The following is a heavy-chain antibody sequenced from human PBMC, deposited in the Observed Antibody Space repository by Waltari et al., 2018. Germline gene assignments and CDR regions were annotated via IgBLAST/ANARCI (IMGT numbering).Heavy chain of an antibody. CDR1: GYSSTRYW. D-gene: IGHD3-16*01. J-gene: IGHJ4*02. Sequence: EVQLVQSGAAVRKPGQSLKISCTWSGYSSTRYWIGWVRQMSGKGLEWMAMSNPSDSDTRYSPAVQGQVTIAVDKSTRTAYWQWSSLKASDTAIYYCARHCGFGSSADYWGQGTQVTVSS. V-gene: IGHV5-51*01. CDR2: SNPSDSDT. CDR3: ARHCGFGSSADY.